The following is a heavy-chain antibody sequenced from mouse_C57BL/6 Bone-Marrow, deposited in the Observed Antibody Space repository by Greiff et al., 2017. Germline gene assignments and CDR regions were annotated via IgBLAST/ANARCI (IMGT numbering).Heavy chain of an antibody. V-gene: IGHV3-1*01. Sequence: EVKLMESGPGMVKPSQSLSLTCTVTGYSITSGYDWHWIRHFPGNKLEWMGYISYSGSTNYNPSLKSRISITHDTSKNHFFLKLNSVTTEDTATYYCAREGYYGSPFAYWGQGTLVTVSA. CDR1: GYSITSGYD. CDR2: ISYSGST. D-gene: IGHD1-1*01. CDR3: AREGYYGSPFAY. J-gene: IGHJ3*01.